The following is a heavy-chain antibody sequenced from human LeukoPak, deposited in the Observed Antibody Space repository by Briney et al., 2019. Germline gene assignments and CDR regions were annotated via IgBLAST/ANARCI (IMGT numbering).Heavy chain of an antibody. CDR2: IYYSGST. CDR1: GGSISSYY. V-gene: IGHV4-59*01. J-gene: IGHJ5*02. Sequence: SETLSLTXTVSGGSISSYYWSWIRQPPGKGLEWIGYIYYSGSTNYNPSLKSRVTISVDTSKNQFSLKLSSVTAADTAVYYCARDQRSGWFDPWGQGTLVTVSS. CDR3: ARDQRSGWFDP.